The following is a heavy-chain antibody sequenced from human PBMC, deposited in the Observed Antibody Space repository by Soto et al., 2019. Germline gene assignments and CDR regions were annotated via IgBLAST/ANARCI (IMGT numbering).Heavy chain of an antibody. J-gene: IGHJ4*02. V-gene: IGHV4-59*01. CDR2: IFYNGTT. Sequence: PSETLSLTCSVSGVTLTSYYWSWIRQTPGKTLEWIGCIFYNGTTNYNPSLQSRVTISLDMSKNQFSLELNSVTAEDTALYYCARGKGTHRYWGRGTLVTVSS. CDR1: GVTLTSYY. CDR3: ARGKGTHRY. D-gene: IGHD3-10*01.